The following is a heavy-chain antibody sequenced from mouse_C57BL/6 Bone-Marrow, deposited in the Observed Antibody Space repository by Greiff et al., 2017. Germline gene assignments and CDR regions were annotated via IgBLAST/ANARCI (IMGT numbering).Heavy chain of an antibody. D-gene: IGHD6-5*01. CDR1: GYSITSGYY. CDR3: AGYAAWFAY. J-gene: IGHJ3*01. Sequence: EVHLVESGPGLVKPSQSLSLTCSVTGYSITSGYYWNWIRQFPGNKLEWMGYISYDGSNNYNPSLKNRISITRDTSKNQFFLKLNAVTTEYTATYYCAGYAAWFAYWGQGTLVTVSA. V-gene: IGHV3-6*01. CDR2: ISYDGSN.